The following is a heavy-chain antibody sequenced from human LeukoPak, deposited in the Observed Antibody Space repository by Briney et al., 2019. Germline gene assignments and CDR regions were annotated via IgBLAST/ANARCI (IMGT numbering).Heavy chain of an antibody. CDR2: IWYDGSNK. Sequence: GRSLRLSCAASGFTFSSYGMHWVRQAPGKGLEWVAVIWYDGSNKYYADSVKGRFTISRDNSKNTLYLQMNSLRAEDTAVYYCARDYRIAVAGTPLYWGQGTLVTVSS. V-gene: IGHV3-33*01. CDR3: ARDYRIAVAGTPLY. D-gene: IGHD6-19*01. J-gene: IGHJ4*02. CDR1: GFTFSSYG.